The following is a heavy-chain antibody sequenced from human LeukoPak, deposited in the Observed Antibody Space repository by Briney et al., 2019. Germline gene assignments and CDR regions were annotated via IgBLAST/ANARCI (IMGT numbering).Heavy chain of an antibody. CDR1: GGSISSYY. CDR2: IYTSGST. D-gene: IGHD6-6*01. V-gene: IGHV4-4*07. Sequence: PSETLSLTCTVSGGSISSYYWSWIRQPAGKGLEWIGRIYTSGSTNYNPSLKSRVTMSVDTSKNQFSLKLSSVTAADTAVYYCARVRGSKGYSSSSAGSAFDIWGQGTMVTVSS. CDR3: ARVRGSKGYSSSSAGSAFDI. J-gene: IGHJ3*02.